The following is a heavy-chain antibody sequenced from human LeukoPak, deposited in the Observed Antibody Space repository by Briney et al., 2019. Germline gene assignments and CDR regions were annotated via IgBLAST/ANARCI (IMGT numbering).Heavy chain of an antibody. CDR2: INPNNGGT. V-gene: IGHV1-2*02. CDR1: GYTFTAYY. Sequence: ASVKVSCKASGYTFTAYYMHWLRQAPGQGLEWMGWINPNNGGTNYAQKFQGRVTMTRDTSISAAYMEVSRLRSDDTAVYYCSRGHDRPWSWVDYWGQATLVTVSS. J-gene: IGHJ4*02. CDR3: SRGHDRPWSWVDY. D-gene: IGHD2-8*02.